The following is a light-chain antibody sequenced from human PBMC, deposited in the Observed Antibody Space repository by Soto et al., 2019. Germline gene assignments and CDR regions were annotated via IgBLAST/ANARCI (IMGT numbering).Light chain of an antibody. Sequence: DIVMTQSPFSLPVTPGEPASISCRSSQSLLHSNGYNYLDWYLQKPGQSQQLLIYLGSNRASGVLDRLSGSGSGRDFTLKISRVEAEDVGVYYCMQALQTPPTFGPGTKVEIK. CDR2: LGS. CDR3: MQALQTPPT. V-gene: IGKV2-28*01. J-gene: IGKJ1*01. CDR1: QSLLHSNGYNY.